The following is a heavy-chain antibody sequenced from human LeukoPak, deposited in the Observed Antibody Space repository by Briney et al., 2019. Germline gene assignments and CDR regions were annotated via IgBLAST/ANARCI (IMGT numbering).Heavy chain of an antibody. CDR1: GGSISSYY. V-gene: IGHV4-59*01. D-gene: IGHD3-22*01. Sequence: SETLSLTRTVSGGSISSYYWSWIRQPPRKGLEWIGYIYYSGSTNYNPSLKSRVTISVDTSKNQFSLKLSSVTAADTAVYYCARARYDSSGYRFDYWGQGTLVTVSS. CDR2: IYYSGST. CDR3: ARARYDSSGYRFDY. J-gene: IGHJ4*02.